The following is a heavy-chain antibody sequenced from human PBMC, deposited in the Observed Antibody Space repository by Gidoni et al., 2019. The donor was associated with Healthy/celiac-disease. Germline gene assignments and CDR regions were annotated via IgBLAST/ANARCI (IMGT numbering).Heavy chain of an antibody. J-gene: IGHJ4*02. Sequence: QVQLVQSGAEVKKPGASVKVSCKASGYTFTAYSMHWVRQAPGQGLEWMGWINPNSGGTNYAQKFQGRVTMTRDTSISTAYMELSRLRSDDTAVYYCARARWVVVVAHHTGGLDYWGQGTLVTVSS. CDR3: ARARWVVVVAHHTGGLDY. CDR1: GYTFTAYS. V-gene: IGHV1-2*02. D-gene: IGHD2-15*01. CDR2: INPNSGGT.